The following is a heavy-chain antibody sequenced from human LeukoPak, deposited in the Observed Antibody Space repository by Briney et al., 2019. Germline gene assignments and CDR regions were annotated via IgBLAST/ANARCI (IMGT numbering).Heavy chain of an antibody. D-gene: IGHD1-26*01. J-gene: IGHJ4*02. CDR2: ISSNGGST. Sequence: GGSLRLSCSASGFTFSGYAMHWARQAPGKGLEYVSAISSNGGSTYYADSVKGRFTISRDNSKNTLYLQMNSLRAEDTAVYYCARTWELLPDFDYWGQGTLVTVSS. V-gene: IGHV3-64*04. CDR3: ARTWELLPDFDY. CDR1: GFTFSGYA.